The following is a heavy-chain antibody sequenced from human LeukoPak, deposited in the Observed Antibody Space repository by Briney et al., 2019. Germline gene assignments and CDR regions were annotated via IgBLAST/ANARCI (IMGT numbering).Heavy chain of an antibody. CDR1: GGSISSYY. CDR3: ASNPASVVVPAAIRRLREYDDY. V-gene: IGHV4-59*04. D-gene: IGHD2-2*02. J-gene: IGHJ4*02. Sequence: PSETLSLTCTVSGGSISSYYWSWIRQPPGKGLEWIGYIYYSGSTYYNPSLKSRVTISVDTSKNQFSLKLSSVTAADTAVYYCASNPASVVVPAAIRRLREYDDYWGQGTLVTVSS. CDR2: IYYSGST.